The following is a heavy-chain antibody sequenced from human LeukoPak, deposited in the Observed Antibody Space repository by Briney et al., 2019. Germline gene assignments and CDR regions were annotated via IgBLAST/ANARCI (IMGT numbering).Heavy chain of an antibody. D-gene: IGHD5-12*01. CDR1: GFTFNDYY. CDR3: ATSITISKTYES. J-gene: IGHJ5*02. V-gene: IGHV3-11*01. Sequence: GGSLRLSCVGSGFTFNDYYMSWVRQSPGKGLEWTAHISSTGGTILYADSVKGRFTISRDGAKRSVYLEMNSLTVEDTAAYYCATSITISKTYESWGQGTLVTVSS. CDR2: ISSTGGTI.